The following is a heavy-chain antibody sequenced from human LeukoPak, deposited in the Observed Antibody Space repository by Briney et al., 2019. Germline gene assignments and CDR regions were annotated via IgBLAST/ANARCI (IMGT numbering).Heavy chain of an antibody. J-gene: IGHJ4*02. CDR3: ARSADYSNQHNDY. D-gene: IGHD4-11*01. V-gene: IGHV1-2*02. Sequence: ASVKVSCKASGYTFTGYYMHWVRQAPGQGLEWMGWINPNSGGANYAQKFQGRVTMTRDTSISTGYMELSSLRSDDTAVYYCARSADYSNQHNDYWGQGTLVTVSS. CDR1: GYTFTGYY. CDR2: INPNSGGA.